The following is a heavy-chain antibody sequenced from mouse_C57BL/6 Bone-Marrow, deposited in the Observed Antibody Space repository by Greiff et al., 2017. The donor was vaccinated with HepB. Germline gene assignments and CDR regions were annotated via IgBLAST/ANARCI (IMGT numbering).Heavy chain of an antibody. CDR2: IDPEDGET. CDR3: AILDYYGSSFFYYFDY. CDR1: GFNIKDYY. Sequence: EVKVEESGAELVKPGASVKLSCTASGFNIKDYYMHWVKQRTEQGLEWIGRIDPEDGETKYAPKFQGKATITADTSSNTAYLQLSSLTSEDTAVYYCAILDYYGSSFFYYFDYWGQGTTLTVSS. J-gene: IGHJ2*01. D-gene: IGHD1-1*01. V-gene: IGHV14-2*01.